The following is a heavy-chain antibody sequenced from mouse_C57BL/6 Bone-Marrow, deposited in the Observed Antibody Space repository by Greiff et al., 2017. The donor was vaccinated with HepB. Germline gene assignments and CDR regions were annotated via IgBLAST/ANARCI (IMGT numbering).Heavy chain of an antibody. Sequence: QVQLQQSGAELVRPGASVTLSCKASGYTFTDYEMHWVKQTPVHGLEWIGAIDPETGGTAYNQKFKGKAILTADKSSSTAYMELRSLTSDDSSVYSCTRWRVLLRYPYYFDYWGQGTTLTVSS. D-gene: IGHD1-1*01. CDR3: TRWRVLLRYPYYFDY. V-gene: IGHV1-15*01. J-gene: IGHJ2*01. CDR1: GYTFTDYE. CDR2: IDPETGGT.